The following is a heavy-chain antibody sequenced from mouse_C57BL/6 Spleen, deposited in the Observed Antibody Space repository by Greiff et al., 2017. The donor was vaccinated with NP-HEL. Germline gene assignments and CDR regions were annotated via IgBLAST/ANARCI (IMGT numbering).Heavy chain of an antibody. CDR1: GYTFTSYW. J-gene: IGHJ1*03. CDR3: ARGGGNGGYFDV. D-gene: IGHD2-1*01. CDR2: IHPNSGST. Sequence: VQLQESGAELVKPGASVKLSCKASGYTFTSYWMHWVKQRPGQGLEWIGMIHPNSGSTNYNEKFKSKATLTVDKSSSTAYMQLSSLTSEDSAVYYCARGGGNGGYFDVWGTGTTVTVSS. V-gene: IGHV1-64*01.